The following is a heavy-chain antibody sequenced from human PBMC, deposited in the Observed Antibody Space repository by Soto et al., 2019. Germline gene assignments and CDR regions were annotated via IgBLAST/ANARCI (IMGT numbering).Heavy chain of an antibody. J-gene: IGHJ4*02. D-gene: IGHD6-19*01. CDR2: ISGYSGST. Sequence: QVQLVQSGAEVKKPGASVKVSCKASDYTFTRNGISWVRQAPGQGLEWMGWISGYSGSTNYAQKFQGRVTMTTDTPASTAYMELRSLRSDDTAVYFCATLYSSGWPRGPLDNCGQGTLVTVSS. CDR1: DYTFTRNG. CDR3: ATLYSSGWPRGPLDN. V-gene: IGHV1-18*01.